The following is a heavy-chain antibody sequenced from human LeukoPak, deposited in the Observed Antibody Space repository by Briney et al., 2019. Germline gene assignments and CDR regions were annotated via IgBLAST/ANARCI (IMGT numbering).Heavy chain of an antibody. Sequence: SETLSLTCTVSGGSISSSSYYWGWIRQPPGKGLEWIGSIYYSGSTYYNPSLKSRVTISVDTSKNQFSLKLSSVTAADTAVYYCARGLSYYYDSSGYYWYYFDYWGQGTLVTVSS. CDR1: GGSISSSSYY. V-gene: IGHV4-39*07. J-gene: IGHJ4*02. D-gene: IGHD3-22*01. CDR3: ARGLSYYYDSSGYYWYYFDY. CDR2: IYYSGST.